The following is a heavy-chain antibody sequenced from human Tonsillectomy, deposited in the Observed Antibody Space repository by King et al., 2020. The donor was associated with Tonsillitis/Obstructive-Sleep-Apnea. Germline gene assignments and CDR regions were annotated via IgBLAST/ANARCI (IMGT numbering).Heavy chain of an antibody. D-gene: IGHD6-13*01. V-gene: IGHV3-43*02. CDR1: GFTFDDYA. CDR2: ISGDGGST. Sequence: VQLVESGGGVVQPGGSVRLSCAASGFTFDDYAMHWVRHAPGKGLEWVSLISGDGGSTYYADSVKGRFTISRDNSKNSLSLQMNRLRTEDTALDYCAKVLDSSSCGPIDWGQGILVTVSS. J-gene: IGHJ1*01. CDR3: AKVLDSSSCGPID.